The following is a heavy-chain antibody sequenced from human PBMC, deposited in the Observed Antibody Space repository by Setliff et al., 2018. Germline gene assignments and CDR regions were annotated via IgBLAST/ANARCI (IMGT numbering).Heavy chain of an antibody. D-gene: IGHD3-3*01. CDR3: AKVNNRFWSGYYPYYYGMDV. CDR2: IYHSGST. V-gene: IGHV4-38-2*01. J-gene: IGHJ6*02. CDR1: GYSISSGYY. Sequence: SETLSLTCAVSGYSISSGYYWGWIRQPPGKGLEWIGEIYHSGSTNYNPSLKSRVTISVDKSKNQFSLKLSSVTAADTAVYYCAKVNNRFWSGYYPYYYGMDVWGQGTTVTVSS.